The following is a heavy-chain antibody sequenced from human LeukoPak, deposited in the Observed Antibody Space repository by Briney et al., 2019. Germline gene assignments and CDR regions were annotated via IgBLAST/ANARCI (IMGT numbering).Heavy chain of an antibody. CDR2: MNPNSGNT. D-gene: IGHD3-3*01. CDR1: GYTFTSYD. J-gene: IGHJ4*02. V-gene: IGHV1-8*01. CDR3: ARGDFWSAPFGQDKDY. Sequence: ASVKVSCKASGYTFTSYDINWVRQATGQGIEWMGWMNPNSGNTGYAQKFQGRVTMTRNTSISTAYMELSSLRSEDTAVYYCARGDFWSAPFGQDKDYWGQGTLVTVSS.